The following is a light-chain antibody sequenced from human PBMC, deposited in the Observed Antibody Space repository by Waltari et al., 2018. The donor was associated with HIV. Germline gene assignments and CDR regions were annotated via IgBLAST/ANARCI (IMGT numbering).Light chain of an antibody. CDR1: VLAKRY. Sequence: SYELTQPSSVSVSPGQTARIPCSGDVLAKRYARWFQQKPGQAPVLVIYKDTERPSGIPERFSGSSLGTTVTLTISGAQVEDEADYYCYSAADNNRVFGGGTKLTVL. J-gene: IGLJ3*02. CDR3: YSAADNNRV. CDR2: KDT. V-gene: IGLV3-27*01.